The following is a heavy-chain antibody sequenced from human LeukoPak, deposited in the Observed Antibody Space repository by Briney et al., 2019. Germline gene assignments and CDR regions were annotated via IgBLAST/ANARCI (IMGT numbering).Heavy chain of an antibody. D-gene: IGHD3-22*01. CDR1: EFTFSSYS. J-gene: IGHJ3*02. Sequence: GGSLRLSCAASEFTFSSYSMNWVRQAPGKGLEWVSYITSGGGIIYYADSVKGRFTISRDNAKNSLYLQMNTLTAEDTAVYYCARYSGFGYSFDIWGQGTMVTVSS. V-gene: IGHV3-48*01. CDR3: ARYSGFGYSFDI. CDR2: ITSGGGII.